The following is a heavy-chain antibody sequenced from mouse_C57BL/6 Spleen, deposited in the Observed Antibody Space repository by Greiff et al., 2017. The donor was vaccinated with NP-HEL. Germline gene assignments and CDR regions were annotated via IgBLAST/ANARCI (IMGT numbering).Heavy chain of an antibody. D-gene: IGHD1-3*01. V-gene: IGHV3-6*01. CDR3: ARDEWAFAY. J-gene: IGHJ3*01. CDR1: GYSITSGYY. Sequence: EVKLVESGPGLVKPSQSLSLTCSVTGYSITSGYYWNWIRQFPGNKLEWMGYISYDGSNNYNPSLKNRISITRDTSKNQFFLKLNSVTTEDTATYYCARDEWAFAYWGQGTLVTVSA. CDR2: ISYDGSN.